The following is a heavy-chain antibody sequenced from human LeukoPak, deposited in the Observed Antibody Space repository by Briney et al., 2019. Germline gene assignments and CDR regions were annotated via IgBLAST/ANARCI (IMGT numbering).Heavy chain of an antibody. D-gene: IGHD6-13*01. CDR1: GASISSHF. Sequence: SETLSLTCTVSGASISSHFWSWIRQPPGKGLEWIAYVYDTGATNYSPSLKNRVTVSVDTSKNQLSLTLDSVTPADTAVYYCARDPTVGYVDPLFYFDLWGQGTLVTVSS. CDR3: ARDPTVGYVDPLFYFDL. CDR2: VYDTGAT. V-gene: IGHV4-59*11. J-gene: IGHJ4*02.